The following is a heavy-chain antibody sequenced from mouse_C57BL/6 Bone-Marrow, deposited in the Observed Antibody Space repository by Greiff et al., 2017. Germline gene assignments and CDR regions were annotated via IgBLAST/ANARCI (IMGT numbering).Heavy chain of an antibody. CDR2: IHPNSGST. CDR3: ARRNYGNFYFDY. J-gene: IGHJ2*01. Sequence: QVQLQQPGAELVKPGASVKLSCKASGYTSTSYWMHWVKQRPGQGLEWIGMIHPNSGSTNYNEKFKSKATLTVDKSSSTAYMQLSSLTSEDSAVYYCARRNYGNFYFDYWGQGTTLTVSS. V-gene: IGHV1-64*01. D-gene: IGHD2-1*01. CDR1: GYTSTSYW.